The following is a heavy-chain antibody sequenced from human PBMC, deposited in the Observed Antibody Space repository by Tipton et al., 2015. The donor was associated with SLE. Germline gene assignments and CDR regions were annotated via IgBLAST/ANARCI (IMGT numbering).Heavy chain of an antibody. CDR2: IYYSGST. CDR3: ARSSYDFAWCVDL. J-gene: IGHJ2*01. CDR1: GGFISSSY. V-gene: IGHV4-59*12. D-gene: IGHD3-3*01. Sequence: TLSLTCTVSGGFISSSYWSWIRQSPGKGLEWIGYIYYSGSTNYNPPLKSRVTMSVDTSNSQFSLNVNSVTAADTAIYYCARSSYDFAWCVDLWGRGTLVIVSS.